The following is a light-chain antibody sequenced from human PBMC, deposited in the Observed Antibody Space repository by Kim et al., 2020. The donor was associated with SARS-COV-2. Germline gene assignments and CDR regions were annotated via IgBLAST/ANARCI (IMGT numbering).Light chain of an antibody. J-gene: IGKJ2*01. V-gene: IGKV1-39*01. CDR1: QNINSY. CDR3: QQSYSSPYT. Sequence: DIQMTQSPSSLSASVGDRVTINCRASQNINSYLNWYQQKPGKAPMLLNFAASTLQSGVPSRFSGSGSGTDFTLTISSLQPEDFATYYCQQSYSSPYTFGQGTKLEI. CDR2: AAS.